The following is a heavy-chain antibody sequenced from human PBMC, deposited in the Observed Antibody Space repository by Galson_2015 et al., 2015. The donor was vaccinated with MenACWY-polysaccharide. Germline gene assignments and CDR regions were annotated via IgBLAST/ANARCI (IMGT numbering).Heavy chain of an antibody. J-gene: IGHJ3*02. V-gene: IGHV1-18*01. CDR2: ISAYNGNT. CDR3: AKYYPPVAFDGTDAFDI. Sequence: SVKVSCKASGYTFTSYGISWVRQAPGQGLEWMGWISAYNGNTNYAQKLQGRVTMTTDTSTSTAYMELRSLRSDDTAVYYCAKYYPPVAFDGTDAFDIWGQGTMVTVSS. CDR1: GYTFTSYG. D-gene: IGHD2/OR15-2a*01.